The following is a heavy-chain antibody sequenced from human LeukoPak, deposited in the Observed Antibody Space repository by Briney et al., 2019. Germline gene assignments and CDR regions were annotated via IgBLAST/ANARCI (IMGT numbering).Heavy chain of an antibody. D-gene: IGHD2-2*01. CDR2: ISSSSSYI. CDR3: ARDNTRKDIVVVPAAMLGYYYYYYMDV. J-gene: IGHJ6*03. CDR1: GFTFSGSA. Sequence: PGGSLRLSCAASGFTFSGSAMHWVRQAPGKGLEWVSSISSSSSYIYYADSVKGRFTISRDNAKNSLYLQMNSLRAEDTAVYYCARDNTRKDIVVVPAAMLGYYYYYYMDVWGKGTTVTVSS. V-gene: IGHV3-21*01.